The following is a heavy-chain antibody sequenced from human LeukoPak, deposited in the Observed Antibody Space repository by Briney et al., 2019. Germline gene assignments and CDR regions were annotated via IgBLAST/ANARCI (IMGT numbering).Heavy chain of an antibody. CDR1: GFTFSSYG. V-gene: IGHV3-30*18. J-gene: IGHJ4*02. D-gene: IGHD6-13*01. CDR3: AKEAAAVMKV. Sequence: GRSLRLSCAASGFTFSSYGMHWVRQAPGKGLEWVAVISYDGSNKYYADSVKGRFTISRDNSKNTLYLQMNSLRAEDTAVYYCAKEAAAVMKVWGQGTLVTVSS. CDR2: ISYDGSNK.